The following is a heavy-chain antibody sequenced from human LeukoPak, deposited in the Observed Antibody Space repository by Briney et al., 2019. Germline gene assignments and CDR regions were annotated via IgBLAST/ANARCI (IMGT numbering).Heavy chain of an antibody. D-gene: IGHD1-26*01. CDR1: GFTFGSYW. CDR3: ARVVDGWGANWYFDI. V-gene: IGHV3-7*03. J-gene: IGHJ2*01. CDR2: IKEDGSKK. Sequence: GGSPRLSCAASGFTFGSYWMTWVRQAPGKGLEWVANIKEDGSKKYFMNSVKGRFSISRDNADRSLYLQMNNLRVDDTAVYYCARVVDGWGANWYFDIWGRGTLVTVSS.